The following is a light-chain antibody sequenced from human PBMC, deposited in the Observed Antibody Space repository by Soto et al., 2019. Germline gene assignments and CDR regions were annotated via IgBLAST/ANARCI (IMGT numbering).Light chain of an antibody. CDR1: QSVRGTY. Sequence: EIVLTQSPGTLSLSPGERVTLSCRASQSVRGTYLAWYQHKPGQAPRLLIYGASSRATGIPDRFSGSGSGADFTLTISRLEPEECAVYFCHQYGTSPLTFGGGTKVEIK. CDR2: GAS. V-gene: IGKV3-20*01. J-gene: IGKJ4*01. CDR3: HQYGTSPLT.